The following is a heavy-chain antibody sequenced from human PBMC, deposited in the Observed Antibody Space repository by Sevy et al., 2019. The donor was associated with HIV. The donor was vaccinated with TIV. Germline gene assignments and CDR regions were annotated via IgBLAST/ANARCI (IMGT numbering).Heavy chain of an antibody. CDR3: AGEEDASSSLHYYMDV. V-gene: IGHV1-69*13. Sequence: ASVKVSCKTSGGTFSDYAFSWVRQAPGQGLEWMGSINPIFDTANYAQKFQGRATITADESTSTVYMELSSLRSEDSAIFYCAGEEDASSSLHYYMDVWGKGTTVTVSS. CDR2: INPIFDTA. D-gene: IGHD6-6*01. CDR1: GGTFSDYA. J-gene: IGHJ6*03.